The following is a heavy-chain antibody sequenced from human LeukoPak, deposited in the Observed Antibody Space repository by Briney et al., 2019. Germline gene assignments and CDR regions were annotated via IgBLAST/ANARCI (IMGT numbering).Heavy chain of an antibody. CDR2: IYHSGST. V-gene: IGHV4-38-2*02. J-gene: IGHJ4*02. CDR3: ARDSAEYSSSSGFDY. CDR1: GYSISSGYY. D-gene: IGHD6-6*01. Sequence: PSETLSLTCTVSGYSISSGYYWGWLRQPPGKGLEWIGSIYHSGSTYYNPSLKSQVTISVDTSKNQFSLKLSSVTAADTAVYYCARDSAEYSSSSGFDYWGQGTLVTVSS.